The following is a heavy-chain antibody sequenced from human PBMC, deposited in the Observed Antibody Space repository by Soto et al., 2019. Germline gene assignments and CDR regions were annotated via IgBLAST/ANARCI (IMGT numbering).Heavy chain of an antibody. D-gene: IGHD2-8*02. J-gene: IGHJ4*02. CDR2: LNGDGSDT. V-gene: IGHV3-74*01. CDR3: ARDPCPSGLCRLDF. CDR1: GFTFSSSW. Sequence: GGSLRLSCAASGFTFSSSWMHWVRQAPGKGLELVSRLNGDGSDTGYADSVKGRFTISRDNAKNTLFLQMDSLRAEDTAVYYCARDPCPSGLCRLDFWGQGTLVTVSS.